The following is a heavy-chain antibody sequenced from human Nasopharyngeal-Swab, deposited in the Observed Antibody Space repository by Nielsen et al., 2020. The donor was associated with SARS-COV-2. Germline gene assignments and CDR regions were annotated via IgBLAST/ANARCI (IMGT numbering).Heavy chain of an antibody. D-gene: IGHD2-21*02. Sequence: GGALGLSCAASGFTFSGSSIHRVRQASGKGLEWVGRIRSKANSYATAYAASVKGRFTISRDDSKNTAYLQMNSLKTEDTAVYYCTSLRVVTLKGMDVWGQGTTVTVSS. V-gene: IGHV3-73*01. CDR3: TSLRVVTLKGMDV. J-gene: IGHJ6*02. CDR2: IRSKANSYAT. CDR1: GFTFSGSS.